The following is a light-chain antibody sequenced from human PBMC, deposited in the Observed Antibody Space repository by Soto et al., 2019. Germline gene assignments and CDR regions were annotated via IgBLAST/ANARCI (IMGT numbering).Light chain of an antibody. CDR2: EVS. J-gene: IGLJ1*01. V-gene: IGLV2-14*01. CDR1: SSDVGGYNY. Sequence: QSALTQPAFVSGSPGQSITISCTGTSSDVGGYNYVSWYQQHPGKAPKLMIYEVSNRPSGVSNRFSGSKSGNTASLTISGLQAEDEADYYCSSYTSSSPDLYVFGTGTKVTVL. CDR3: SSYTSSSPDLYV.